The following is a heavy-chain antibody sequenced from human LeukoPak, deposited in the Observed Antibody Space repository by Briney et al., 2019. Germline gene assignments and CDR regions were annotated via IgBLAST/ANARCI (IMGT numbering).Heavy chain of an antibody. V-gene: IGHV3-7*01. D-gene: IGHD6-19*01. CDR1: GFTFSSYA. CDR3: ARGLSSGWYYFDY. Sequence: PGGSLRLSCAASGFTFSSYAMSWVRQAPGKGLEWVANIKQDGSEKYYVDSVKGRFTISRDNAKNSLYLQMNSLRAEDTAVYYCARGLSSGWYYFDYWGQGTLVTVSS. J-gene: IGHJ4*02. CDR2: IKQDGSEK.